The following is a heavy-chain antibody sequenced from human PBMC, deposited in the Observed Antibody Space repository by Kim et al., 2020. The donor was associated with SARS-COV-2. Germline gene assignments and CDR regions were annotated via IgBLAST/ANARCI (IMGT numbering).Heavy chain of an antibody. CDR3: ARGRPLLPGGYYYRWFDP. J-gene: IGHJ5*02. V-gene: IGHV4-34*01. Sequence: SETLSLTCAVYGGSFSGYYWSWIRQPPGKGLEWIGEINHSGSTNYNPSLKSRVTISVDTSKNQFSLKLSSVTAADTAVYYCARGRPLLPGGYYYRWFDP. CDR2: INHSGST. CDR1: GGSFSGYY. D-gene: IGHD3-22*01.